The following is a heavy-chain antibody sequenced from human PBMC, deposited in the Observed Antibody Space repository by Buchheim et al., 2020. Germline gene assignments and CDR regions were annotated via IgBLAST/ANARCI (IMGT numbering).Heavy chain of an antibody. CDR1: GFTFSSYW. D-gene: IGHD6-13*01. CDR3: SRDRRYSSSWRSYWYFDL. Sequence: EVQLVESGGGLVQPGGSLRLSCAASGFTFSSYWMSWVRQAPGKGLEWVANIKQDGSEKYYVDSVKGRFTISRDNAKNSLYLQMNSLRAEDTAVYYCSRDRRYSSSWRSYWYFDLWGRGTL. CDR2: IKQDGSEK. V-gene: IGHV3-7*01. J-gene: IGHJ2*01.